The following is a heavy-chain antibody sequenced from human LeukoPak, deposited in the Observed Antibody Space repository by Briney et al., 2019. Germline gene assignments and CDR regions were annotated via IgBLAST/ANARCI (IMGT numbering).Heavy chain of an antibody. CDR3: AGDSSGYYGFDP. V-gene: IGHV1-2*02. J-gene: IGHJ5*02. CDR1: GYTFTGYY. CDR2: INPNSGGT. Sequence: ASVKVSCKASGYTFTGYYMHWVRQTPGQGLEWMGWINPNSGGTNYAQKFQGRVTMTRDTSISTAYMELSRLRSDDTAVYYCAGDSSGYYGFDPWGQGTLVTVSS. D-gene: IGHD3-22*01.